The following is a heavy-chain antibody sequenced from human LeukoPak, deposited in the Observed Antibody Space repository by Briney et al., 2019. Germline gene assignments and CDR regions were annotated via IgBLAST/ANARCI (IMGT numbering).Heavy chain of an antibody. D-gene: IGHD5-12*01. CDR1: GFTFDDYA. J-gene: IGHJ4*02. CDR2: ISWNSGSI. CDR3: ASRIRGYSGYDSRYFDF. V-gene: IGHV3-9*01. Sequence: GGSLRLSCAASGFTFDDYAMHWVRQAPGKGLEWVSGISWNSGSIGYADSVKGRFTISRDNAKNSLYLQMDSLRAEDTAIYYCASRIRGYSGYDSRYFDFWGQGTLVTVSS.